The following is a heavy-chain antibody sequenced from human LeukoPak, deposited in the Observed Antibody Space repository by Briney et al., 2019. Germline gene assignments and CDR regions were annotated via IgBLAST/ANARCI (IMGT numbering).Heavy chain of an antibody. CDR2: ISAYNGNT. J-gene: IGHJ4*02. CDR3: ARGPAYYYDSSGYYY. CDR1: GYTFTSYG. V-gene: IGHV1-18*01. D-gene: IGHD3-22*01. Sequence: GASVKVPCKASGYTFTSYGISWVRQAPGQGLEWMGWISAYNGNTNYAQKLQGRVTMTTDTSTSTAYMELRSLRSDDTAVYYCARGPAYYYDSSGYYYWGQGTLVTVSS.